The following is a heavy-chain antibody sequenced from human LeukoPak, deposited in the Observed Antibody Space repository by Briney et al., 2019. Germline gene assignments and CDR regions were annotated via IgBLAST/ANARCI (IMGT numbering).Heavy chain of an antibody. CDR3: ARGCSSGASGYPYFDH. V-gene: IGHV4-34*01. J-gene: IGHJ4*02. CDR2: INHRGTT. D-gene: IGHD3-22*01. Sequence: SETLSLTCAVYGGSFSGYYWSWIRQSPGKGLEWIGEINHRGTTKYNASLESRVTISLDTSKNQFSLEVTSVTAADTATYYCARGCSSGASGYPYFDHWGQGTLVPVSS. CDR1: GGSFSGYY.